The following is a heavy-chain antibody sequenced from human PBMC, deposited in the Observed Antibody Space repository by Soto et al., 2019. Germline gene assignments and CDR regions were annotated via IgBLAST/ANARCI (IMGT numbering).Heavy chain of an antibody. CDR2: INPNSGGT. CDR1: GYTFTGYY. D-gene: IGHD6-13*01. V-gene: IGHV1-2*04. J-gene: IGHJ6*02. CDR3: ARGGGRSSSPNDQHALENYYGLDV. Sequence: ASVKVSCKASGYTFTGYYMHWVRQAPGQGLEWMGWINPNSGGTNYAQKFQGWVTMTRDTSISTAYMELSRLRSDDTAVYYCARGGGRSSSPNDQHALENYYGLDVWGQGTTVTVSS.